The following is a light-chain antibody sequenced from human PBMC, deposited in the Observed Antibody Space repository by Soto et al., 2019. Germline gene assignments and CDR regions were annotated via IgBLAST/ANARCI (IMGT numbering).Light chain of an antibody. CDR2: DNN. CDR3: GTWDSSLSAVV. J-gene: IGLJ7*01. V-gene: IGLV1-51*01. Sequence: QAVLTQPPSVSAAPGQKVTISCSGSSSNIGNNYVSWYQQLPGTAPKLLIYDNNKRPSGIPDRFSGSKSGTSATLGITGLKTGDEADYYCGTWDSSLSAVVVGGGTQLTVL. CDR1: SSNIGNNY.